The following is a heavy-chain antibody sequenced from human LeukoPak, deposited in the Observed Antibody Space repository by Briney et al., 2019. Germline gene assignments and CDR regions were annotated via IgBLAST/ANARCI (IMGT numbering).Heavy chain of an antibody. CDR2: IYTSGST. J-gene: IGHJ4*02. Sequence: PSQTLSLTCTVSGGSISSGSYYWSWIRQPAGKGLEWIGRIYTSGSTNYNPSLKSRVTISVDTSKNQFSLKLSSVTAADTAVYYCARIPQDERSGYYPREGIYFDYWGQGTLVTVSS. D-gene: IGHD3-22*01. CDR1: GGSISSGSYY. V-gene: IGHV4-61*02. CDR3: ARIPQDERSGYYPREGIYFDY.